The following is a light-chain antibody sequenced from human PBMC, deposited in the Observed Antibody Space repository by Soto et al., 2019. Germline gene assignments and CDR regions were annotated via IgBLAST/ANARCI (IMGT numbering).Light chain of an antibody. CDR2: GAS. CDR1: QSVSSN. V-gene: IGKV3-15*01. J-gene: IGKJ4*01. Sequence: EIVRTQSPATLSVSPGERATLSCRASQSVSSNSAWYQQKPGQAPRLLIYGASTRATGIPARFSGSGSGTEFTLTISSLQSEDFAVYYCQQYNNWPLTFGGGTKVEIK. CDR3: QQYNNWPLT.